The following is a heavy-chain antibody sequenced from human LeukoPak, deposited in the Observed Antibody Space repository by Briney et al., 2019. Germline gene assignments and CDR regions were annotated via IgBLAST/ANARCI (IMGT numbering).Heavy chain of an antibody. D-gene: IGHD3-10*01. CDR3: AKDHDYYASGPI. CDR2: ISGSGDST. J-gene: IGHJ3*02. CDR1: GFTFSNYA. V-gene: IGHV3-23*01. Sequence: GGSLRLSCAASGFTFSNYAMNWVRQAPGKGLEWVSAISGSGDSTYYADSVKGRFTISRDNSENTLYLQMNSLRAEDTALYYCAKDHDYYASGPIWGQGTMVTVSS.